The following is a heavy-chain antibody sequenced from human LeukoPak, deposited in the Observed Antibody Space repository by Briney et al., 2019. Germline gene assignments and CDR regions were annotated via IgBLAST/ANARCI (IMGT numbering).Heavy chain of an antibody. CDR2: INQDGSEK. CDR3: TRRLDE. J-gene: IGHJ4*02. Sequence: PGGSLRLSCATSGFSFNNDWMDWVRQAPGKGLERVANINQDGSEKNCLDSVKGRFTISRDNAQNSLYLQMNGLRVEDTAVYYCTRRLDEWGQGTLVTVSS. D-gene: IGHD3-16*01. V-gene: IGHV3-7*01. CDR1: GFSFNNDW.